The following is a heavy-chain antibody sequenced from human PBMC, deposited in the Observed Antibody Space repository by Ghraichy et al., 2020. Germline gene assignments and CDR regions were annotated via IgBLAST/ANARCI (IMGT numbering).Heavy chain of an antibody. CDR3: ARGAAVGPSGKVMGV. CDR1: GGALSGYY. Sequence: ESLNISCAVYGGALSGYYWSWVRQPPGKGLEWIGGINHSESTDYKPSLKSRTTISVDRSMNRFSLKVKSVTAADTAVYFCARGAAVGPSGKVMGVWGKGTTVTVSA. V-gene: IGHV4-34*01. CDR2: INHSEST. J-gene: IGHJ6*04. D-gene: IGHD6-13*01.